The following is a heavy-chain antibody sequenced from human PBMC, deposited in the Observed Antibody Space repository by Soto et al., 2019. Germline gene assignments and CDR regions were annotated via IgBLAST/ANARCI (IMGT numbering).Heavy chain of an antibody. CDR1: GLTLRTNC. V-gene: IGHV3-23*01. J-gene: IGHJ4*02. CDR2: FSGSGDDT. D-gene: IGHD4-17*01. CDR3: AGHGGYSY. Sequence: GGSLRLSCAATGLTLRTNCISWVRQAPWKGLEWVSSFSGSGDDTWYADSLKGRFTISRDNSKNTVYLQMDSLRAEDTALYYCAGHGGYSYLGQGTLVTFCS.